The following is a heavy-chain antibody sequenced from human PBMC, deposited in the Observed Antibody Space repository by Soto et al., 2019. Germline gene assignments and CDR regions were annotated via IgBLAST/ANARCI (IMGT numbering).Heavy chain of an antibody. CDR1: GGTFSSYT. CDR3: ARVLGYCSSTSCYWSRFDP. D-gene: IGHD2-2*01. J-gene: IGHJ5*02. V-gene: IGHV1-69*02. CDR2: IIPILGIA. Sequence: SVKVSCKASGGTFSSYTISWVRQAPGQGLEWMGRIIPILGIANYAQKFQGRVTITADKSTSTAYMELSSLRSEDTAVYYCARVLGYCSSTSCYWSRFDPWGQGTLVTVSS.